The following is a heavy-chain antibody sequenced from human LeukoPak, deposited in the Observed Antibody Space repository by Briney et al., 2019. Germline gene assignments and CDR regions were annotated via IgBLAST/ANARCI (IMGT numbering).Heavy chain of an antibody. Sequence: SEALSLTCTVSGGSISSYYWSWIRQPPGKGLEWIGYIYYSGSTNYNPSLKSRVTISVDTSKNQFSLKLSSVTAADTAVYYCARGPTTVIMDVWGQGTTVTVSS. J-gene: IGHJ6*02. V-gene: IGHV4-59*12. CDR1: GGSISSYY. D-gene: IGHD4-17*01. CDR2: IYYSGST. CDR3: ARGPTTVIMDV.